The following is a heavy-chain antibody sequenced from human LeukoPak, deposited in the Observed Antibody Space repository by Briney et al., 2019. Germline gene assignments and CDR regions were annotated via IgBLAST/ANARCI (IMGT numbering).Heavy chain of an antibody. J-gene: IGHJ4*02. CDR1: GFTFSSYA. D-gene: IGHD3-22*01. Sequence: GGSLRLSCAASGFTFSSYAMTWGRQAPGKGLEWGSAISVSGGRTYYADSVKGRFTISRDNSKNTLSLQRNSLRAGATAVYNCYIPYYDTSAYKGYWGQETRVTVSS. CDR2: ISVSGGRT. CDR3: YIPYYDTSAYKGY. V-gene: IGHV3-23*01.